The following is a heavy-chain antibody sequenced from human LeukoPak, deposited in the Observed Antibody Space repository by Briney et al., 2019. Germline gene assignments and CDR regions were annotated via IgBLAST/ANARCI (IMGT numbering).Heavy chain of an antibody. CDR1: GGSISSGGYY. D-gene: IGHD4-17*01. J-gene: IGHJ3*02. CDR2: IYYSGST. V-gene: IGHV4-31*03. Sequence: PSQTLSLTCTVSGGSISSGGYYWSWIRQHPGKGLEWIGYIYYSGSTYYNPSLKSRVTISVDTSKNQFSLKLSSVTAADTAVYYCARSQPPDYGDYAAFDIWGQGTMVTVSS. CDR3: ARSQPPDYGDYAAFDI.